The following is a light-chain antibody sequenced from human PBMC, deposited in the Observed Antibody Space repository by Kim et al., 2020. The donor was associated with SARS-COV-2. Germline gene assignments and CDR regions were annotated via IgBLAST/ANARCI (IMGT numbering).Light chain of an antibody. J-gene: IGLJ2*01. CDR2: VYSDGRH. CDR1: SGRINSA. Sequence: SVKLTCTLGSGRINSAIAWLQQQPGKGPRYLMRVYSDGRHTKGDGIPDRFSGSSSGSEYSLTISSLQSEDEADYYCQTWGSGIGVFGGGTQLTVL. CDR3: QTWGSGIGV. V-gene: IGLV4-69*01.